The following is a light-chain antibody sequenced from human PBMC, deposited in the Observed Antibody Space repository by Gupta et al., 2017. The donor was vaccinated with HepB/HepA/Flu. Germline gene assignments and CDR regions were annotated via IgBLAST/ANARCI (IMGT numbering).Light chain of an antibody. CDR2: KDY. Sequence: SSDLTQPPSVSVSPGQTASITCSGDKLGDKFTCWYQQKPGQSPVLVIYKDYKRPSGIPERFSGSNSGTTATLTISGTQTRDEADYYCQAGDSTTGVFGTGTKVTVL. J-gene: IGLJ1*01. V-gene: IGLV3-1*01. CDR3: QAGDSTTGV. CDR1: KLGDKF.